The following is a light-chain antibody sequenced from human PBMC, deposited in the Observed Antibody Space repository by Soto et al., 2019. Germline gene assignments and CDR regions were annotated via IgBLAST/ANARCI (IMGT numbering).Light chain of an antibody. CDR2: WAS. J-gene: IGKJ4*01. CDR3: QQYYTTPLN. Sequence: DIVMTQSPDSLAVSLGERATINCKSSQSVLYSSNNKNYLAWYQQKPGQPPKLLIYWASTREFGVPARFSGSGSGTDFTLTISSLQAEDVAVYYCQQYYTTPLNFGGGTKVEIK. V-gene: IGKV4-1*01. CDR1: QSVLYSSNNKNY.